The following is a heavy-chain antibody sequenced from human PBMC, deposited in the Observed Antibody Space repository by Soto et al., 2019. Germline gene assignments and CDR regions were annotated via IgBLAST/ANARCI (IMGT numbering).Heavy chain of an antibody. CDR2: IYPGDSDT. CDR3: AKYSSGYSYYGMDV. D-gene: IGHD3-22*01. Sequence: GESLKISCEASGYIFTNYWIGWVRQMPGKGLEWMGIIYPGDSDTRYSPSFQDQVSMSVGKSIGTAYLQWSSLKASDTAMYYCAKYSSGYSYYGMDVWGQGTTVTVSS. CDR1: GYIFTNYW. J-gene: IGHJ6*02. V-gene: IGHV5-51*01.